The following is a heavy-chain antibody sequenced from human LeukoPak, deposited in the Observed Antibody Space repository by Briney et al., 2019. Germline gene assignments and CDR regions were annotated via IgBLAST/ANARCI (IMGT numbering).Heavy chain of an antibody. J-gene: IGHJ4*02. CDR2: IYYSGST. CDR1: GGSISSYY. Sequence: SETLSLTCTVSGGSISSYYWSWIRQPPGKGLEWIGYIYYSGSTNYNPSLKSRVTISVDTSKNQFSLKLSSVTAADTAVYYCARLPMVRGVITTREDYFDYWGQGTLVTVSS. V-gene: IGHV4-59*08. D-gene: IGHD3-10*01. CDR3: ARLPMVRGVITTREDYFDY.